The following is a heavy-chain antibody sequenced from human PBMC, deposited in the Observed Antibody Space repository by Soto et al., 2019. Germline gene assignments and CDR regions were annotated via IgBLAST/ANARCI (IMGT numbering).Heavy chain of an antibody. CDR1: GFTFISHG. D-gene: IGHD6-13*01. J-gene: IGHJ4*02. Sequence: GGTLRLPCAASGFTFISHGRSWLGKAPGKGLEWVANIKQDGSEKYYVDSVKGRFTISRDNAKNSLYLQMNSLRAEDTAVYYCARDGQLVINYFDYWGQGTLVTVSS. V-gene: IGHV3-7*01. CDR3: ARDGQLVINYFDY. CDR2: IKQDGSEK.